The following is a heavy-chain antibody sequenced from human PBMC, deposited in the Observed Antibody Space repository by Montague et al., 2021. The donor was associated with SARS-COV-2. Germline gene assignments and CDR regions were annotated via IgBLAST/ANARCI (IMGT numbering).Heavy chain of an antibody. CDR1: GGSITRNYY. CDR2: IYYSGTT. J-gene: IGHJ3*02. CDR3: VRPLVRGVPKAFDI. V-gene: IGHV4-39*01. Sequence: SETLSLTRTVSGGSITRNYYWGWIRQPPGKGLEWVGNIYYSGTTXINPSLESRVTISVDASKNQFSLNLTSVTAADTAVYYCVRPLVRGVPKAFDIWGQGALVIVSS. D-gene: IGHD3-10*01.